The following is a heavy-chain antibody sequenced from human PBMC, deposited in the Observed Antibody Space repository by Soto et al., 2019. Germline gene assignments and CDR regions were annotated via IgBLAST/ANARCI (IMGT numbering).Heavy chain of an antibody. Sequence: QVQLQQWGAGLLKPSETLSLTCAVYGGSFSGYYWSWTRQPPGKGLEWIGEINHSGSTNYNPSLKSRVTISVDTSKNQFSLKLSSVTAADTAVYYCARGRLSYGPPYYYGMDVWGQGTTVTVSS. V-gene: IGHV4-34*01. CDR3: ARGRLSYGPPYYYGMDV. J-gene: IGHJ6*02. CDR2: INHSGST. CDR1: GGSFSGYY. D-gene: IGHD3-10*01.